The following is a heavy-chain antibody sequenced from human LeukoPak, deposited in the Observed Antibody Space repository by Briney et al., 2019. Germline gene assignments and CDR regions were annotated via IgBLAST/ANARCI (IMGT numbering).Heavy chain of an antibody. CDR3: VRLITGYSYGWYWFDP. Sequence: ASVKVSCKASGYTFTSYDINWVRQATGQGLEWMGWMNPNSGNTGYAQKFQGRVTMTRNTSISTAYMELSSLRSEDTAVYYCVRLITGYSYGWYWFDPWGQGTLVTVSS. J-gene: IGHJ5*02. CDR2: MNPNSGNT. V-gene: IGHV1-8*01. D-gene: IGHD5-18*01. CDR1: GYTFTSYD.